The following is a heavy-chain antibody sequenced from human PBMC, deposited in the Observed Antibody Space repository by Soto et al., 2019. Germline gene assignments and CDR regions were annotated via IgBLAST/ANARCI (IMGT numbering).Heavy chain of an antibody. V-gene: IGHV4-34*01. CDR3: ARRRGLLWFGELAHFDY. Sequence: QVQLQQWGAGLLKPSETLSLTCAVYGGSFSGYYWSWIRQPPGKGLEWIGEINHSGSTNYNPSLKRRVTISVDTSKNQCSLKLSSVTAADTAVYYCARRRGLLWFGELAHFDYWGQGTLVTVSS. CDR2: INHSGST. CDR1: GGSFSGYY. D-gene: IGHD3-10*01. J-gene: IGHJ4*02.